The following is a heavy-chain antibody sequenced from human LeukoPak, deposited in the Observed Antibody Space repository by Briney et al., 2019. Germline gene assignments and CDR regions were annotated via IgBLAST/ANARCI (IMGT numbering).Heavy chain of an antibody. Sequence: GGSLRLSCVASGFTFSSHWMSWVRQPPGKGLEWVANIKEDGSEKYYVDSVKGRFTISRDNAKNSLYLEMSNLRAEDTAVYYCARDSSGNDYWGQGTLVTVSS. J-gene: IGHJ4*02. V-gene: IGHV3-7*01. CDR3: ARDSSGNDY. CDR1: GFTFSSHW. D-gene: IGHD6-19*01. CDR2: IKEDGSEK.